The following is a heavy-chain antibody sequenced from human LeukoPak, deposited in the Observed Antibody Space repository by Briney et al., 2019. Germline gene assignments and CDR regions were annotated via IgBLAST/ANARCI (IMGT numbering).Heavy chain of an antibody. CDR3: AKDDNYIRFLS. Sequence: GGSLRLSCAASGFTFSAYWMHWVRQVPGKGLVWVSRINSDGSSTNYADSVKGRFTISRDNSKNTLYLQMNSLRAEDTAVYYCAKDDNYIRFLSWGQGTLVTVSS. D-gene: IGHD3-16*01. V-gene: IGHV3-74*01. J-gene: IGHJ5*02. CDR1: GFTFSAYW. CDR2: INSDGSST.